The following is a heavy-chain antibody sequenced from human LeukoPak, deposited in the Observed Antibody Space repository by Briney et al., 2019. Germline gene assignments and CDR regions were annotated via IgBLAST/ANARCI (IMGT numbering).Heavy chain of an antibody. Sequence: GGSLRLSCAASGFTVSSNYMSWVRQAPGKGLEWVSAISGSGGSTYYADSVKGRFTISRDNSKNTLYLQMNSLRAEDTAVYYCANPSRVVVPAALDYWGQGTLVTVSS. CDR3: ANPSRVVVPAALDY. V-gene: IGHV3-23*01. D-gene: IGHD2-2*01. J-gene: IGHJ4*02. CDR2: ISGSGGST. CDR1: GFTVSSNY.